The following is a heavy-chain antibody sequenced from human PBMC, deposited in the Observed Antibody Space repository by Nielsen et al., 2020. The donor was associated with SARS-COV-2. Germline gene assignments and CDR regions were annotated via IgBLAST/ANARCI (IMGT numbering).Heavy chain of an antibody. V-gene: IGHV4-4*02. Sequence: SETLSLTCAVSGGSVSSNDWWTWVRQSPGKGLEWIGEVSHSGSTNYSPSLKSRVTLSMDKSRRQFSLRLASVSAADTAVYFCARGHLVVVPSPILGLGPIFYYFCLGVWGKGTTVIVSS. CDR3: ARGHLVVVPSPILGLGPIFYYFCLGV. CDR2: VSHSGST. CDR1: GGSVSSNDW. D-gene: IGHD2-2*02. J-gene: IGHJ6*03.